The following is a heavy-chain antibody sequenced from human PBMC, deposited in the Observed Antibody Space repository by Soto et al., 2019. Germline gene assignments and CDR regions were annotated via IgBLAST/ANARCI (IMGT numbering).Heavy chain of an antibody. J-gene: IGHJ4*02. CDR1: GFNFSTYA. Sequence: EVQLLESGGRLIQPGGSLSLSCAASGFNFSTYARSWIRQAPGKGPEWVAGITTSGDRSGYADSVKGRFTVSRDNAQTTMYLQLNSLRGDDTAIYYCARGLEAGYDFAYWGQGTLVTVSS. CDR2: ITTSGDRS. CDR3: ARGLEAGYDFAY. D-gene: IGHD3-16*01. V-gene: IGHV3-23*01.